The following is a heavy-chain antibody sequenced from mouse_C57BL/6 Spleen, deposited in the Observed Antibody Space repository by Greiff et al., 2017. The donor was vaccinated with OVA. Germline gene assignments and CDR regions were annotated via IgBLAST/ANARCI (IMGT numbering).Heavy chain of an antibody. CDR2: IDPETGGT. CDR3: TYYYGSRNWYFDV. D-gene: IGHD1-1*01. CDR1: GYTFTDYE. V-gene: IGHV1-15*01. Sequence: QVQLQQSGAELVRPGASVTLSCKASGYTFTDYEMHWVKQTPVHGLEWIGAIDPETGGTTYNQKFKGKAILTADKSSSTAYMELRSLTSEDSAVYYCTYYYGSRNWYFDVWGTGTTVTVSS. J-gene: IGHJ1*03.